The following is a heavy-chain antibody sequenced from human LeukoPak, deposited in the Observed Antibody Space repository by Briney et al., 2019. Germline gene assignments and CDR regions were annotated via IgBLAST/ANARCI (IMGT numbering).Heavy chain of an antibody. CDR1: GFTFSNYG. CDR3: AKDLAFYHY. CDR2: ISDSGGST. Sequence: GGSLRLSCAASGFTFSNYGMSWARQAPGKGLEWVSGISDSGGSTNYVDPVKGRFTISRDNSKNTLYLQMNSLRGEDTAVYYCAKDLAFYHYWGQGTLVTVSS. J-gene: IGHJ4*02. V-gene: IGHV3-23*01. D-gene: IGHD3-16*02.